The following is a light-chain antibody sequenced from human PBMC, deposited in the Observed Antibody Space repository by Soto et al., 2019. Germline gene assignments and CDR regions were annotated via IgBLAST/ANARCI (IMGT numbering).Light chain of an antibody. J-gene: IGKJ4*01. Sequence: EIVMTQSPATLSVSPGERATLSCRASQSVSSNLAWYQQKPRQAPRLLIYVASTRATGIPARFSGSGSGTEFTLTISSLQSEDFAVYYCQQYNNWPPLTFGGGTKV. CDR3: QQYNNWPPLT. V-gene: IGKV3-15*01. CDR1: QSVSSN. CDR2: VAS.